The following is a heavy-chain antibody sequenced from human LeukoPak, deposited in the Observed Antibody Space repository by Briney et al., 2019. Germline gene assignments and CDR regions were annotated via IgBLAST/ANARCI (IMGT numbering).Heavy chain of an antibody. CDR3: ARPGTYYYDSSGYYSAFDI. J-gene: IGHJ3*02. CDR1: GGSLSSTSYY. Sequence: SETLSLTCTVSGGSLSSTSYYWGWIRQPPGKGLEWIGSIYYSGSTYYNPSLKSRVTISVDTSKTQFSLKLSSVTAADTAVYYCARPGTYYYDSSGYYSAFDIWGQGTMVTVSS. D-gene: IGHD3-22*01. CDR2: IYYSGST. V-gene: IGHV4-39*01.